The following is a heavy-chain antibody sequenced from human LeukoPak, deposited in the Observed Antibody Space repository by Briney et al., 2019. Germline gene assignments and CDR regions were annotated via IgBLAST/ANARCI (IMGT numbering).Heavy chain of an antibody. J-gene: IGHJ4*02. Sequence: SVKGRFTISRDNSKNTLYLQMNSLRAEDTAVYYCARDPDCSGGSCYSSYWGQGTLVTVSS. CDR3: ARDPDCSGGSCYSSY. D-gene: IGHD2-15*01. V-gene: IGHV3-53*01.